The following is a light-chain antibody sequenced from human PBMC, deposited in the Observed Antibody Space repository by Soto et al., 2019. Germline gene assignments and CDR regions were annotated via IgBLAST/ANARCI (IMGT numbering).Light chain of an antibody. CDR1: SSDVGTYNY. Sequence: QSALTQPASVSGSPGQSITISCTGTSSDVGTYNYVYWYQQHPGKAPKLMIYDVSYRPSGVSDRFSDSKSGNTASLTNSALQAEDKADYYCSSYTSSSTSVVFGGGTKLTVL. J-gene: IGLJ2*01. V-gene: IGLV2-14*01. CDR2: DVS. CDR3: SSYTSSSTSVV.